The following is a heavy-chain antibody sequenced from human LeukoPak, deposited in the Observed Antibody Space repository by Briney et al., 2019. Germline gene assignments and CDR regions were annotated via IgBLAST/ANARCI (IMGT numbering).Heavy chain of an antibody. CDR3: ASLDYVWGSYRPFDY. CDR2: IYYSGST. V-gene: IGHV4-30-4*01. Sequence: PSETLSLTCTVSGGSISSYYWSWIRQPPGKGLEWIGYIYYSGSTYYNPSLKSRVTISVDTSKNQFSLKLSSVTAADTAVYYCASLDYVWGSYRPFDYWGQGTLVTVSS. D-gene: IGHD3-16*02. CDR1: GGSISSYY. J-gene: IGHJ4*02.